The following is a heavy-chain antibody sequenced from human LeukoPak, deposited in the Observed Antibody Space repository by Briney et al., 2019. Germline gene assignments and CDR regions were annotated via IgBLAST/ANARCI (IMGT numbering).Heavy chain of an antibody. D-gene: IGHD5-24*01. CDR1: GFTVSSNY. Sequence: HPGGSLRLSCAASGFTVSSNYMNWVRQAPGKGLEWASVIYSNGNTYYADSVKGRFTFSRDNSKNTVYLQMNSLRAEDTAVYYCVGKMATIDDYWGQGTLVTVSS. CDR3: VGKMATIDDY. V-gene: IGHV3-53*01. CDR2: IYSNGNT. J-gene: IGHJ4*02.